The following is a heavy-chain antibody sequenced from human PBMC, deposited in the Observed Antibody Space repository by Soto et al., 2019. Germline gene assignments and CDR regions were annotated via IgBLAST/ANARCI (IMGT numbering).Heavy chain of an antibody. CDR1: GGSISRSSYY. CDR2: IYYSGST. Sequence: PSETLSLTCTVSGGSISRSSYYWGWFRQPPGKGLEWIGSIYYSGSTYYNPSLKSRVTISVDTSKNQFSLKLSSVTAADTAVYYCARHDYGGFGLWGQGTLVTVSS. CDR3: ARHDYGGFGL. V-gene: IGHV4-39*01. J-gene: IGHJ4*02. D-gene: IGHD4-17*01.